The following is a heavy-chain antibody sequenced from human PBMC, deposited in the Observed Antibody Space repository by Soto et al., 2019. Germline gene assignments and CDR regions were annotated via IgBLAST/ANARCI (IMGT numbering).Heavy chain of an antibody. J-gene: IGHJ3*02. Sequence: GGSLRLSCAASGFTFSSYAMSWVRQAPGKGLEWVSAISGSGGSTYYADSVKGRFTISRDNSKNTLYLQMNSLRAEDTAVYYCAKGRPRIAVAVNAFDIWGQGTMVTVSS. CDR1: GFTFSSYA. CDR3: AKGRPRIAVAVNAFDI. CDR2: ISGSGGST. V-gene: IGHV3-23*01. D-gene: IGHD6-19*01.